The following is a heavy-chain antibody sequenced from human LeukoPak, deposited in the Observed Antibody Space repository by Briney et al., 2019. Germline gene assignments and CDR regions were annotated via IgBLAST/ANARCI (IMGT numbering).Heavy chain of an antibody. CDR1: GGSISTYY. CDR3: ATLNYGGKSNDAFDI. D-gene: IGHD4-23*01. CDR2: IYYGGST. Sequence: SETLSLTCTVSGGSISTYYWTWIRQPPGKGLEWIGYIYYGGSTNYNPSLKSRVTISADTSKNRFSLKVSAVTAADTAVYYCATLNYGGKSNDAFDIWAKGQWSPSLQ. J-gene: IGHJ3*02. V-gene: IGHV4-59*01.